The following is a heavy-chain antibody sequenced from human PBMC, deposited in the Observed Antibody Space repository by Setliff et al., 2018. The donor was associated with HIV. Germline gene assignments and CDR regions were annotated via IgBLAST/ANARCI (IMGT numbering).Heavy chain of an antibody. Sequence: GGSLRLSCAASGFTVSSNYMSWVRQAPGKGLEWVSVIYSGGSTYYADSMKGRFTISRDNSKNTLYLQINTLTAEDSAVYYCVREWAGYPLNWFDPWGQGTLVTVSS. CDR1: GFTVSSNY. CDR3: VREWAGYPLNWFDP. CDR2: IYSGGST. V-gene: IGHV3-53*01. J-gene: IGHJ5*02. D-gene: IGHD5-12*01.